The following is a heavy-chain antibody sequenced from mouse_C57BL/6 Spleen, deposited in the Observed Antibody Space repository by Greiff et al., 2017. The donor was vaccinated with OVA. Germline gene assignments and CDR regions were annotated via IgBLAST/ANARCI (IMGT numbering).Heavy chain of an antibody. CDR1: GYTFTSYW. CDR3: ASKTAQAFYAMDY. Sequence: VQLQQPGAELVKPGASVKMSCKASGYTFTSYWITWVKQRPGQGLEWIGDIYPGSGSTNYNEKFKSKATLTVDTSSSTAYMQLSSLTSEDSAVYYCASKTAQAFYAMDYWGQGTSVTVSS. J-gene: IGHJ4*01. D-gene: IGHD3-2*02. CDR2: IYPGSGST. V-gene: IGHV1-55*01.